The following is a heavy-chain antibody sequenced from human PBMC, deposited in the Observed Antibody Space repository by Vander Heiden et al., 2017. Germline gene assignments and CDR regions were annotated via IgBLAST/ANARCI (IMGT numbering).Heavy chain of an antibody. CDR3: AALKCSGGSCYSGPIKCYYYYYGMDV. Sequence: QVQLVQSGAEVKKPGSSVKVSCKASGGTFSSYAISWVRQAPGQGLEWMGGIIPSFGTANYAQKFQGRVTITADESTSTAYMELSSLRSEDTAVYYCAALKCSGGSCYSGPIKCYYYYYGMDVWGQGTTVTVSS. CDR2: IIPSFGTA. J-gene: IGHJ6*02. D-gene: IGHD2-15*01. V-gene: IGHV1-69*01. CDR1: GGTFSSYA.